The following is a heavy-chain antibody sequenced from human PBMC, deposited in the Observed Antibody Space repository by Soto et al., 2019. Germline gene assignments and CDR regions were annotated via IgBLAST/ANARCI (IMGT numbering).Heavy chain of an antibody. CDR2: IIPIFGTA. J-gene: IGHJ4*02. CDR3: ARGSGSHFPFFDY. Sequence: ASVKVSCKASGGTFTSYGINWVRQAPGQGLEWMGGIIPIFGTAKYAQKFQGRLTITADASTSTAYMELSSLRSEDTAVYYCARGSGSHFPFFDYWGQGTLVTVSS. V-gene: IGHV1-69*13. CDR1: GGTFTSYG. D-gene: IGHD1-26*01.